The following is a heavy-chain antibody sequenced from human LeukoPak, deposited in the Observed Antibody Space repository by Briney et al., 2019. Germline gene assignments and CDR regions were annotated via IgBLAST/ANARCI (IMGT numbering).Heavy chain of an antibody. CDR1: GGSISSYY. CDR2: IYYSGST. D-gene: IGHD3-10*01. CDR3: ARGGYYGSGNDFRFDP. J-gene: IGHJ5*02. Sequence: PSETLSLTCTVSGGSISSYYWSWIRQPPGKGLEWIGYIYYSGSTNYNPPLKSRVTISVDTSKNQFSLKPTSVTAADTAVYFCARGGYYGSGNDFRFDPWGQGTLVTVSS. V-gene: IGHV4-59*01.